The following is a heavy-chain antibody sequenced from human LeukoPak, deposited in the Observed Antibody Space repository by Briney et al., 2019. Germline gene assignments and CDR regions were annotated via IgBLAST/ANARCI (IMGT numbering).Heavy chain of an antibody. V-gene: IGHV4-59*01. D-gene: IGHD3-22*01. CDR3: ARDTYYYDSSGYRPFDY. CDR2: IYYSGST. Sequence: SETLSLTCTVSGCSISSYYWSWIRQPPGKGLEWIGYIYYSGSTNYNPSLKSRVTISVDTSKNQFSLKLSSVTAADTAVYYCARDTYYYDSSGYRPFDYWGQGTLVTVSS. CDR1: GCSISSYY. J-gene: IGHJ4*02.